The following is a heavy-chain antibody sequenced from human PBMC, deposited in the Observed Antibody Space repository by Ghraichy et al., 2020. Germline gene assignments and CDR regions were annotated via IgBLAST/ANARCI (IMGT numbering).Heavy chain of an antibody. J-gene: IGHJ4*02. CDR1: GVSISNNSYY. CDR3: ARHPAALGGTSVDY. D-gene: IGHD1-26*01. Sequence: SETLSLTCTVSGVSISNNSYYWGWIRQPPGKGLEWIGSLYYSGNTYYSPSLRGRVTISVDTSKSQFSLKVRSVTAADTAVYYCARHPAALGGTSVDYWGQGTLVTVSS. V-gene: IGHV4-39*01. CDR2: LYYSGNT.